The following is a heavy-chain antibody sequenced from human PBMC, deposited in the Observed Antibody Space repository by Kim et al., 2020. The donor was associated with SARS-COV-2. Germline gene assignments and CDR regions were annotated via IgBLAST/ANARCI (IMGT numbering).Heavy chain of an antibody. D-gene: IGHD6-19*01. CDR3: ARVRGSSSGRRPYYFDY. CDR1: GGSISSYY. Sequence: SETLSLTCTVSGGSISSYYWSWIRQPPGKGLEWIGYIYYSGSTNYNPSLKSRVTISVDTSKNQFSLKLSSVTAADTAVYYCARVRGSSSGRRPYYFDYWGQGTLVTVSS. J-gene: IGHJ4*02. CDR2: IYYSGST. V-gene: IGHV4-59*01.